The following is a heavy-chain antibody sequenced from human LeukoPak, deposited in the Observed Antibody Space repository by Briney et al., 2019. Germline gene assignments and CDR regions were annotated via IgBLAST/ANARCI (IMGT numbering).Heavy chain of an antibody. CDR3: ARCYLPTYYDFWSGYYLTFDY. CDR2: IYHSGST. J-gene: IGHJ4*02. Sequence: PSETLSLTCAVSGYSISSGYYWGWIRQPPGKGLEWIGSIYHSGSTYYNPSLKSRVTISVDTSKNQFSLKLSSVTAADTAVYYYARCYLPTYYDFWSGYYLTFDYWGQGTLVTVSS. V-gene: IGHV4-38-2*01. CDR1: GYSISSGYY. D-gene: IGHD3-3*01.